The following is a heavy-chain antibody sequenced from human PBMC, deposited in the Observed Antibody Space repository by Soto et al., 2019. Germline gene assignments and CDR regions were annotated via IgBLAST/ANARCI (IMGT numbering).Heavy chain of an antibody. CDR1: GDSISSGSY. D-gene: IGHD6-19*01. V-gene: IGHV4-38-2*02. J-gene: IGHJ4*03. CDR2: IYHGGTT. Sequence: PSETLSLTCTVSGDSISSGSYWGWIRQPPGEGPEWIASIYHGGTTFYNPSLKSRISISVDTSKNQFSLRLTSVTAADTATYYCARVHVMVVAGSTFDYWGRGTLVPVSS. CDR3: ARVHVMVVAGSTFDY.